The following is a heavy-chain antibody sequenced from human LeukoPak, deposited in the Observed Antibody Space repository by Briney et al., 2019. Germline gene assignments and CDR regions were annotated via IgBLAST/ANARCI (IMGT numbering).Heavy chain of an antibody. J-gene: IGHJ4*02. CDR2: IYYTGST. CDR3: VVWLGELLHFDY. CDR1: GGSISSSRYY. D-gene: IGHD3-10*01. Sequence: SETLSLTCSVSGGSISSSRYYWGWIRQPPGKGLEWIVSIYYTGSTYHNPSLKSRVTISVDTSKNQFSLKRSSVTAADTAVYYCVVWLGELLHFDYWGEGNLVTVSS. V-gene: IGHV4-39*01.